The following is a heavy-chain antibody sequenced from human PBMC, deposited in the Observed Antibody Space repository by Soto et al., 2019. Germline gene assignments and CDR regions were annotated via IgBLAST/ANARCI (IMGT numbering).Heavy chain of an antibody. CDR3: AAGGTRWLHSPFDY. J-gene: IGHJ4*02. CDR1: GHTLTELS. V-gene: IGHV1-24*01. D-gene: IGHD1-1*01. Sequence: QVQLVQSGAEVKKPGASVKVSCKVSGHTLTELSMHWVRLAPGKGIEWMGGFDPEDGETISAQKFQGRVTMTEDTSTDSTYLELSSLRSEDTDVYYCAAGGTRWLHSPFDYWGQGTLVTISS. CDR2: FDPEDGET.